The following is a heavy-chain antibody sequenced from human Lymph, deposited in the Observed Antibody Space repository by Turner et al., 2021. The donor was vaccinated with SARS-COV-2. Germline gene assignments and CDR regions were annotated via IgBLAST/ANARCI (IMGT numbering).Heavy chain of an antibody. J-gene: IGHJ4*02. CDR3: ARVVVLRRAYFDY. CDR2: IYYSGST. D-gene: IGHD2-8*01. V-gene: IGHV4-30-4*01. CDR1: GGSISSGYYY. Sequence: QVQLQESGPGLVKPSQTLSLTCTVSGGSISSGYYYWSWIRQPPGKGMDWIGYIYYSGSTCYNPTLKDRVTISVDTSKNQFTPKVSSVTASDTAVYYCARVVVLRRAYFDYWGQGTLVTVSS.